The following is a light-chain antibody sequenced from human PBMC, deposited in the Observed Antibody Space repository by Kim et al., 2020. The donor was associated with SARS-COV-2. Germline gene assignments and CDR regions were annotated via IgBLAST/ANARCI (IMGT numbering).Light chain of an antibody. V-gene: IGKV1-13*02. J-gene: IGKJ4*01. Sequence: AIQLTQSPSSLSASVGDRVTITCRASQVISSVLAWYQQKPGKPPNLLIYDASSLQSGVPSRFSGSGSGTVFTLTISSLRPEDFATYYCQQFISYPLTFGGGTKVDIK. CDR1: QVISSV. CDR3: QQFISYPLT. CDR2: DAS.